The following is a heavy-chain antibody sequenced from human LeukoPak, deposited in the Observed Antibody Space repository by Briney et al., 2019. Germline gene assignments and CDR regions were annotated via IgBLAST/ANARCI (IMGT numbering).Heavy chain of an antibody. CDR1: GFTFSSYW. V-gene: IGHV3-30*18. Sequence: TGGSLRLSCAASGFTFSSYWMHWVRQAPGKGLDWVAVISNDGSKKYYADSMKGRFTISRDNSKNTLSLQVSSLRTEDTAVYYCAKDRYSYAFEYSDSWGQGTLVTVSS. D-gene: IGHD5-18*01. CDR3: AKDRYSYAFEYSDS. CDR2: ISNDGSKK. J-gene: IGHJ4*02.